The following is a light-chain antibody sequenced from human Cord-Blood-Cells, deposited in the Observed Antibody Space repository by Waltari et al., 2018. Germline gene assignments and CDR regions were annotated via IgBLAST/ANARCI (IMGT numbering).Light chain of an antibody. CDR1: QSISSY. J-gene: IGKJ4*01. Sequence: DIQMTQSQSSLSASVGDRVTITCRASQSISSYLNWYQQKPGKAPKLLIYAASSLQSGVPSRFSGSGSETDFTLTISSLQPEDFATYYCQQSYSTPLTFGGGTKVEIK. CDR2: AAS. CDR3: QQSYSTPLT. V-gene: IGKV1-39*01.